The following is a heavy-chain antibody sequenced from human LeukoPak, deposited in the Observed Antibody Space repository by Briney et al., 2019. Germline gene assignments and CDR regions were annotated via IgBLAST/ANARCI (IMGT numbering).Heavy chain of an antibody. D-gene: IGHD3-9*01. CDR1: GGSISSSNW. CDR2: IYHSGST. J-gene: IGHJ5*02. CDR3: AREGVDILINWFDP. V-gene: IGHV4-4*02. Sequence: SETLSLTCAVSGGSISSSNWWSWVRQPPGKGLEWIGEIYHSGSTNYNPSLKSRVTISVDKSKNQFSLKLSSVTAADTAVYYCAREGVDILINWFDPWGQGTLVTVSS.